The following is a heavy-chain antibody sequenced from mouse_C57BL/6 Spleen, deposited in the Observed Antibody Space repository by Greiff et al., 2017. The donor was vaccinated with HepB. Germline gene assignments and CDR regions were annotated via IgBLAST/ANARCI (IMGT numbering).Heavy chain of an antibody. Sequence: EVQLQQSGPELVKPGASVKISCKASGYTFTDYYMNWVKQSHGKSLEWIGDINPNNGGTSYNQKFKGKATLTVDKSTSTAYMELRSLTSEDSAVHYCARDYDYHGGFAYWGQGTLVTVSA. CDR3: ARDYDYHGGFAY. CDR2: INPNNGGT. V-gene: IGHV1-26*01. J-gene: IGHJ3*01. CDR1: GYTFTDYY. D-gene: IGHD2-4*01.